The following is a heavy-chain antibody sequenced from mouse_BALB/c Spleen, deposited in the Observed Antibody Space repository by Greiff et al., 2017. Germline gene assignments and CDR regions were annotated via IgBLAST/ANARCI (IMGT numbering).Heavy chain of an antibody. Sequence: VQLQQSGAELVKPGASVKLSCTASGFNIKDTYMHWVKQRPEQGLEWIGRIDPANGNTKYDPKFQGKATITADTSSNTAYLQLSSLTSEDTAVYYCAINWDGYAMDYWGQGTSVTVSS. CDR2: IDPANGNT. V-gene: IGHV14-3*02. CDR1: GFNIKDTY. J-gene: IGHJ4*01. D-gene: IGHD4-1*01. CDR3: AINWDGYAMDY.